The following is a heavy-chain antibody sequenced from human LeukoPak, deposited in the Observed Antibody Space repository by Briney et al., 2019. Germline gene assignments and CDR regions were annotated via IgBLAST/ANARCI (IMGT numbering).Heavy chain of an antibody. CDR2: VKGDGSFT. CDR3: VRDGDDYIDY. J-gene: IGHJ4*02. D-gene: IGHD5-24*01. V-gene: IGHV3-74*01. CDR1: GITFNSYS. Sequence: GSLRLSRAASGITFNSYSKNRVRQAPGKGLEWASRVKGDGSFTDYADSVKGRFTISRDNAKNTLYLQMYSLRAEDTAAYYCVRDGDDYIDYWGQGSLVTVSS.